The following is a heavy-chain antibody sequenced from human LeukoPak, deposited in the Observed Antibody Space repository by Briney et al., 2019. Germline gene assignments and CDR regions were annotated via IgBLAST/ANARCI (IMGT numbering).Heavy chain of an antibody. CDR2: ISSSSSTI. Sequence: PGGSLRLSCAASGFTFSSYSMNWVRQAPGKGLEWVSYISSSSSTIYYADSVKGRFTISRDNSKNTLYLQMNSLRAEDTAVYYCAKDRPFGGVIVAPYYFDYWGQGTLVTVSS. CDR3: AKDRPFGGVIVAPYYFDY. J-gene: IGHJ4*02. CDR1: GFTFSSYS. V-gene: IGHV3-48*01. D-gene: IGHD3-16*02.